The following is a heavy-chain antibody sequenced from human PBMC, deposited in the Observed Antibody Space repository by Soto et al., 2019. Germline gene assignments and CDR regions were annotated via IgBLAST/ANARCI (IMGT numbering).Heavy chain of an antibody. D-gene: IGHD2-15*01. V-gene: IGHV4-31*03. Sequence: SETLSLTCTVSGGSISSGGYYWSWIRQHPGKGLEWIGYIYYSGSTYYNPSLKSRVTISVDTSKNQFSLKLSSVTAADTAVYYCARDRVGAAFDIWGQGTMVTVSS. J-gene: IGHJ3*02. CDR1: GGSISSGGYY. CDR2: IYYSGST. CDR3: ARDRVGAAFDI.